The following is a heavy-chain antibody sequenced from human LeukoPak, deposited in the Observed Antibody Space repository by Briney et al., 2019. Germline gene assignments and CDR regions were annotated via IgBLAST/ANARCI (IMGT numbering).Heavy chain of an antibody. CDR2: IYYSGST. CDR1: GDSISSSSYY. J-gene: IGHJ4*02. V-gene: IGHV4-61*01. CDR3: ARVRGVYCSGGSCYGGVYFDY. D-gene: IGHD2-15*01. Sequence: SETLSLTCTVSGDSISSSSYYWSWIRQPPGKGLEWIGYIYYSGSTNYNPSLKSRVTISVDTSKNQFSLKLSSVTAADTAVYYCARVRGVYCSGGSCYGGVYFDYWGQGTLVTVSS.